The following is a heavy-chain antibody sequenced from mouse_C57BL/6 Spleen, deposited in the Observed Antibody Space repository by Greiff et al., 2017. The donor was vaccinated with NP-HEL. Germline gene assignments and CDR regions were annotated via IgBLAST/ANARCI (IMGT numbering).Heavy chain of an antibody. J-gene: IGHJ2*01. CDR3: ARWDYGSRFDY. CDR2: IDPSDSET. CDR1: GYTFTSYW. V-gene: IGHV1-52*01. D-gene: IGHD1-1*01. Sequence: VQLQQPGAELVRPGSSVKLSCKASGYTFTSYWMHWVKQRPIQGLEWIGNIDPSDSETHYNQKFKDKATLTVDKSSSTAYMQLSSLTSEDSAVYYCARWDYGSRFDYWGQGTTLTVSS.